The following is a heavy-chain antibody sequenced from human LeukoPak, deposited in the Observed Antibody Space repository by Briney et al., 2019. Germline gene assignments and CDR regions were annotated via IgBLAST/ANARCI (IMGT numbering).Heavy chain of an antibody. Sequence: PSETLSLTCAVYGWSFSGYYWSWIRQPPGKGLEWIGEINHSGSTNYNPSLKSRVTISVDTSKNQFSLKLSSVTAADTAVYYCARRAYGSGSYPFDPWGQGTLVTVSS. CDR3: ARRAYGSGSYPFDP. V-gene: IGHV4-34*01. J-gene: IGHJ5*02. CDR2: INHSGST. D-gene: IGHD3-10*01. CDR1: GWSFSGYY.